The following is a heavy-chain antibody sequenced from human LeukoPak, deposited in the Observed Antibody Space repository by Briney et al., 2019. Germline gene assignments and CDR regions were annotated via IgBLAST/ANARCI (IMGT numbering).Heavy chain of an antibody. J-gene: IGHJ4*02. Sequence: GGSLRLSCAASGFTFSSYAMHWVRQAPGKGLEWVAVISYDGSNKYYADSVKGRFTISRDNSKNTLYLQMNSLRAEDTAVYYCARDSSPPFPDITIFGVVIIPPFDYWGQGTLVTVS. CDR2: ISYDGSNK. V-gene: IGHV3-30*04. D-gene: IGHD3-3*01. CDR3: ARDSSPPFPDITIFGVVIIPPFDY. CDR1: GFTFSSYA.